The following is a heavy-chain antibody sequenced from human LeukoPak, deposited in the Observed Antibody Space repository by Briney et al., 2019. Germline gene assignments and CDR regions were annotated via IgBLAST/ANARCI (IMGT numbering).Heavy chain of an antibody. V-gene: IGHV1-2*02. J-gene: IGHJ4*02. Sequence: ASVKVSCKASVYIFTGYYMHWVRQAPGQGLEWMGWIDPNSGDPNYAQNFQGRVTMTRDTSISTAYMELSSLTSDDTAVYSCASPYYGGHSTFGFWGQGTVVTVSS. CDR2: IDPNSGDP. D-gene: IGHD4-23*01. CDR1: VYIFTGYY. CDR3: ASPYYGGHSTFGF.